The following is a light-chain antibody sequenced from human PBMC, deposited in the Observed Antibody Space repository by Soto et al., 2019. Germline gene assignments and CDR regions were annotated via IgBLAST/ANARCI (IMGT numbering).Light chain of an antibody. CDR2: AAS. V-gene: IGKV1-12*01. Sequence: DIQMTHSPSSLSASIVDRVSITCVASQGISTYLGWYQQKPGKAPKLLIYAASSLQTGVPSRFSGSGSGTEFTLTISSLQSEDFAVYYCQQYNNWPLTFGQRTRPEIK. J-gene: IGKJ5*01. CDR3: QQYNNWPLT. CDR1: QGISTY.